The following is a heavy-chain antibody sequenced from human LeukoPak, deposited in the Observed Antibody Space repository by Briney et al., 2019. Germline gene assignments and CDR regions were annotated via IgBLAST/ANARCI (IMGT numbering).Heavy chain of an antibody. D-gene: IGHD6-19*01. CDR2: IYYSGST. V-gene: IGHV4-59*12. Sequence: SETLSLTCTVSGGSMRSYYWSWIRQPPGKGLEWIGSIYYSGSTYYNPSLKSRVTISVDTSKNQFSLKLSSVTAADTAVYYCARVPGQWLVGEYFDYWGQGTLVTVSS. CDR1: GGSMRSYY. J-gene: IGHJ4*02. CDR3: ARVPGQWLVGEYFDY.